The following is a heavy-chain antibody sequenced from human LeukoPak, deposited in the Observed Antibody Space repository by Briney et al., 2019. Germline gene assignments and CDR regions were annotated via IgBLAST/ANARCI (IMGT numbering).Heavy chain of an antibody. J-gene: IGHJ4*02. CDR1: GDSVSSNSAA. V-gene: IGHV6-1*01. Sequence: SQTLSLTCAISGDSVSSNSAAWNWIRQSPSRGLEWLGRTCYRSTWYSDYAVSVKSRITINPDTSKNQFSLQLNSVTPEDTAVYYSARDRKSGSSWQSFDYWGQGTLVTVSS. D-gene: IGHD6-13*01. CDR3: ARDRKSGSSWQSFDY. CDR2: TCYRSTWYS.